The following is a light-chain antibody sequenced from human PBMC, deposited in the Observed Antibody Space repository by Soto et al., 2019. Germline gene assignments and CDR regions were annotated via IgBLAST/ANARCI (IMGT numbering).Light chain of an antibody. CDR3: QQYYSTPLT. V-gene: IGKV4-1*01. CDR1: QSVVYSSNNKNY. CDR2: WAS. J-gene: IGKJ4*01. Sequence: IVFTQSPDSLGVALGERATINCKSRQSVVYSSNNKNYLAWYQQKPGQPPKLLIYWASTRESGVPDRFSGSGSGTDFTLTISSLHAEDVAVYYCQQYYSTPLTFGGGTKVDI.